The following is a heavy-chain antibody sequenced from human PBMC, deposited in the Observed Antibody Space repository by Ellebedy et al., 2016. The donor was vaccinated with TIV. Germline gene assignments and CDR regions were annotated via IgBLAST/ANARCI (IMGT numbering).Heavy chain of an antibody. CDR1: GFTFSSNW. V-gene: IGHV3-74*01. Sequence: GESLKISXAASGFTFSSNWMHWVRQVPGKGLVWVSRISGDGSTTSYADSVKGRFTVSRDNSKNTLYLQMNSLRAEDTAVFYCAIFAGITPIVRDGLDIWGQGTMVTVSS. CDR3: AIFAGITPIVRDGLDI. CDR2: ISGDGSTT. J-gene: IGHJ3*02. D-gene: IGHD3-10*01.